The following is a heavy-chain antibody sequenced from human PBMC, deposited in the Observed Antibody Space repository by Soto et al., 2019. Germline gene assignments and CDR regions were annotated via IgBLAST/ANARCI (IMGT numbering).Heavy chain of an antibody. CDR3: ARWGTAMVSNYYYYGMDV. Sequence: EASVKVSCKASAYTFTIYAMHWVRQAPGQRLEWMGWINAGNGNTKYSQKFQGRVTITRDTSASTAYMELSSLRSEDTAVYYCARWGTAMVSNYYYYGMDVWGQGTTVTVSS. CDR1: AYTFTIYA. D-gene: IGHD5-18*01. CDR2: INAGNGNT. J-gene: IGHJ6*02. V-gene: IGHV1-3*01.